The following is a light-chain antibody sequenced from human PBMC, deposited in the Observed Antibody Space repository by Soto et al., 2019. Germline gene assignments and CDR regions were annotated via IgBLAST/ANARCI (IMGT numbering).Light chain of an antibody. CDR3: RQYDSSPIT. Sequence: EIGLTQSQGTLSLSPGERATLSCSASQSVSSSYLAWYQQKPGQAPRLLIYGASSRATGIPDRFSGSGFETHFTLTISRLEPEDFAVYYCRQYDSSPITFGQGTRLEIK. CDR1: QSVSSSY. CDR2: GAS. V-gene: IGKV3-20*01. J-gene: IGKJ5*01.